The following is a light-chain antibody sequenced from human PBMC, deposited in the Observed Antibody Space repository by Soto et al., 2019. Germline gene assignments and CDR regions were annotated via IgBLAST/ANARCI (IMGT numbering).Light chain of an antibody. CDR3: QQYYTKPQT. Sequence: DIVMTQSPDSLAVSLGERATINCKSSQSVLYSSNDRNYLAWFQQKPGQPPRLLIYWASYRESGVPERFSGSGSGTDFTLTISSLQAEDVAIYYCQQYYTKPQTFGQGTKVEI. CDR2: WAS. CDR1: QSVLYSSNDRNY. V-gene: IGKV4-1*01. J-gene: IGKJ1*01.